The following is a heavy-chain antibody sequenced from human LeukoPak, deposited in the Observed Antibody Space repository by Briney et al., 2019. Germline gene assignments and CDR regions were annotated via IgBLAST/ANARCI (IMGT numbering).Heavy chain of an antibody. J-gene: IGHJ6*04. CDR1: GGSFRGYY. CDR3: ARGLVYSI. Sequence: KSSETLSLTCAVSGGSFRGYYWSWIRQPPGKGLEWIGEINHSGSTNYNPSLKSRVTISVDTSKNQFSLKLSSVTAADTAVYYCARGLVYSIWGKGTTVTVSS. CDR2: INHSGST. D-gene: IGHD6-13*01. V-gene: IGHV4-34*01.